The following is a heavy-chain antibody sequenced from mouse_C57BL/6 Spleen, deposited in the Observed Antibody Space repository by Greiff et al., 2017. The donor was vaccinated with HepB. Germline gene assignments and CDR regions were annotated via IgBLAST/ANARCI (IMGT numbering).Heavy chain of an antibody. CDR3: AIWLRDYSVDY. V-gene: IGHV1-7*01. J-gene: IGHJ4*01. D-gene: IGHD2-2*01. CDR2: LIPTSGYT. CDR1: GYIFTDYW. Sequence: VQLQESGSALAKPGVSVKLSCKASGYIFTDYWIHWIKQRPGLGLEWIGYLIPTSGYTKFNQRFKDKATLTADKSSSTAYMQLISLTYEDSALYYCAIWLRDYSVDYWGQGTSVTVSS.